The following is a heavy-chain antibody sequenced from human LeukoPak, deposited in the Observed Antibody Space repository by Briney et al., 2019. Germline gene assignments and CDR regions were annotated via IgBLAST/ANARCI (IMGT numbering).Heavy chain of an antibody. D-gene: IGHD2-2*01. J-gene: IGHJ6*02. CDR1: GFTLSSYG. CDR2: ISYDGSNK. CDR3: AKDLVPAALFGMDV. V-gene: IGHV3-30*18. Sequence: GGSLRLSCAASGFTLSSYGMHWVRQAPGKGLEWVAVISYDGSNKYYADSVKGRFTISRDNSKNTLYLQMNSLRAEDTAVYYCAKDLVPAALFGMDVWGQGTTVTVSS.